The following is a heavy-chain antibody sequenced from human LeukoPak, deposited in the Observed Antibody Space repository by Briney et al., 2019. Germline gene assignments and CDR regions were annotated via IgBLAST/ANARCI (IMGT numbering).Heavy chain of an antibody. J-gene: IGHJ4*02. Sequence: GESLRLSCSASGFTFSDYPMHWVRQTPGKGLEYVSAISKNGDDTYYADSVKGRVTISRDNSKNTLYLQMSSLRTEDAAVFYCVQVGSNYYLNWGQGTLVIVSS. V-gene: IGHV3-64D*06. CDR3: VQVGSNYYLN. CDR1: GFTFSDYP. D-gene: IGHD4-11*01. CDR2: ISKNGDDT.